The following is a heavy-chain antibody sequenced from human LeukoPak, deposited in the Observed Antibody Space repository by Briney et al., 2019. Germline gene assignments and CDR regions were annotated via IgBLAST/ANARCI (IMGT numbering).Heavy chain of an antibody. CDR1: GYTFTSYG. CDR2: ISAYNGNT. V-gene: IGHV1-18*01. Sequence: ASVKVSCKASGYTFTSYGISWVRQAPGQGLEWMGWISAYNGNTNYAQKLQGRVTMTTVTSTSTAYMELRSLRSDDTAVYYCARDRHVLRFLEWLLPYGMDVWGQGTTVTVSS. D-gene: IGHD3-3*01. CDR3: ARDRHVLRFLEWLLPYGMDV. J-gene: IGHJ6*02.